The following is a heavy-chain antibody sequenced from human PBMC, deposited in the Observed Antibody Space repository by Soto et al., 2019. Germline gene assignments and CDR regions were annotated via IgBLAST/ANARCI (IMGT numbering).Heavy chain of an antibody. J-gene: IGHJ2*01. D-gene: IGHD5-18*01. V-gene: IGHV3-30-3*01. CDR2: ISYDGSNK. CDR3: ARDPLWGTAMVLWYFDL. Sequence: QVQLVESGGGVVQPGRSLRLSCAASGFTFSSYAMHWVRQAPGKGLEWVAVISYDGSNKYYADSVKGRFTISRDNSKNSVYLQMNSMRGEDTAVYYCARDPLWGTAMVLWYFDLWGRGTLVTVSS. CDR1: GFTFSSYA.